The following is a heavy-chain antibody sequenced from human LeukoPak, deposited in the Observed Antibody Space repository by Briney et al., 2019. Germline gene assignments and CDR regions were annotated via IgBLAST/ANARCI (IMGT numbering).Heavy chain of an antibody. V-gene: IGHV3-21*01. Sequence: GGSLRLSCAASGFTFSSYSMNWVRQAPGKGLEWVSSISSSSSYIYYAVSVKGRFTISRDNAKNSLDLQMNSLRAEDTAVYYCARASGGSGSYYTFTEHNDYWGQGTLVTVSS. CDR1: GFTFSSYS. J-gene: IGHJ4*02. D-gene: IGHD3-10*01. CDR2: ISSSSSYI. CDR3: ARASGGSGSYYTFTEHNDY.